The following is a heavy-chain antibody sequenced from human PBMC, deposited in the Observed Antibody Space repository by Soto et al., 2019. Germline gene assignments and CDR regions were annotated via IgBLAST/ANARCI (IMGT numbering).Heavy chain of an antibody. CDR3: ARDSQRGSSSWYYFDY. Sequence: GASVKVSCKASGYTFTSYGISWVRQAPGQGLEWMGWISAYNGNTNYAQKLQGRVTMTTDTSTSTAYMELRSLRSDDTAVYYCARDSQRGSSSWYYFDYWGQGTLVTVSS. V-gene: IGHV1-18*01. CDR2: ISAYNGNT. D-gene: IGHD6-13*01. J-gene: IGHJ4*02. CDR1: GYTFTSYG.